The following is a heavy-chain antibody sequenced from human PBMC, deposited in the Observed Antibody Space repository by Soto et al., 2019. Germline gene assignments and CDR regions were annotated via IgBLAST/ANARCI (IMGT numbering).Heavy chain of an antibody. CDR2: ILPVSGAA. CDR3: ATSLVFRSTACTLDY. Sequence: QVQLVQSGAEVKKPGSSVKVSCKASGGTFGSYAFSWVRQAPGQGPEWMGGILPVSGAAHYAQNFQGRVTITANESTSTADMELSSLSSQDTAVYYCATSLVFRSTACTLDYWGQGTRVIVSS. J-gene: IGHJ4*02. V-gene: IGHV1-69*01. CDR1: GGTFGSYA. D-gene: IGHD2-2*01.